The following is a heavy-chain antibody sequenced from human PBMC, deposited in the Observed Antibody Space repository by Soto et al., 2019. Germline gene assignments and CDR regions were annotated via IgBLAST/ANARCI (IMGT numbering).Heavy chain of an antibody. V-gene: IGHV4-39*01. D-gene: IGHD2-15*01. CDR3: ARLPLGYCSGGSCYPAAFDI. Sequence: SEILSLTCTVSGGSISSSSYYWGWVRQPPGKGLEWIGSLYYSGSTYYNSSLKSRVTISVDTSKNQFSLKVGFVTAADTAVYYCARLPLGYCSGGSCYPAAFDIWGQGTMVTVSS. CDR2: LYYSGST. J-gene: IGHJ3*02. CDR1: GGSISSSSYY.